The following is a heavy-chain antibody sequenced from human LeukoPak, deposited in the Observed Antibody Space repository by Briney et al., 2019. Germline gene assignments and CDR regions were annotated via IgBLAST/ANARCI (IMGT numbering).Heavy chain of an antibody. CDR2: IKQDGSEK. CDR3: ASIGYCSSTSCSFGFDY. V-gene: IGHV3-7*01. Sequence: GGSLRLSCAASGFTFSSYWMSWVRQAPGKGLEWVANIKQDGSEKYYVDPVKGRFTISRDNAKNSLYLQMNSLRAEDTAVYYCASIGYCSSTSCSFGFDYWGQGTLVTVSS. J-gene: IGHJ4*02. CDR1: GFTFSSYW. D-gene: IGHD2-2*01.